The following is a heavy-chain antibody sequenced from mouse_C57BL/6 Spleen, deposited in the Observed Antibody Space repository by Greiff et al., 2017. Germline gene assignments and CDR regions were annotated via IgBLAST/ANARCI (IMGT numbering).Heavy chain of an antibody. V-gene: IGHV1-82*01. CDR3: SRGTMDGYDEGDMGD. D-gene: IGHD2-2*01. J-gene: IGHJ1*03. Sequence: QVQLQQSGPELVKPGASVKISCKASGYAFSGYWMNWVKQRPGKGLEWIGRIYPGDGDTNYNGKLQGKATLTADKSSSTAYMQLSSLTSEDSAVYFCSRGTMDGYDEGDMGDWGTRPTVTVSS. CDR2: IYPGDGDT. CDR1: GYAFSGYW.